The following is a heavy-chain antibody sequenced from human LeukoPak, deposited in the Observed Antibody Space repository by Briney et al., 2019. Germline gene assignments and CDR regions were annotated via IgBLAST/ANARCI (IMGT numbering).Heavy chain of an antibody. Sequence: PAETLSLTCPVSGGSLSNDDYYEIGTPEPPEKALEWIGYIYYSGSTYYNPSLKSRVTISVDTSKNQHSLKLSSVTAAETDVYYCASSSGDWFDPWGQGTLVTVSS. V-gene: IGHV4-30-4*01. D-gene: IGHD2-15*01. CDR1: GGSLSNDDYY. J-gene: IGHJ5*02. CDR2: IYYSGST. CDR3: ASSSGDWFDP.